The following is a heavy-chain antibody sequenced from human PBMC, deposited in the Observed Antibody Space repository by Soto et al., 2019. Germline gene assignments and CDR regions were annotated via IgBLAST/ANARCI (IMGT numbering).Heavy chain of an antibody. D-gene: IGHD5-12*01. CDR1: GYSFTSYW. Sequence: GESLKISCKGSGYSFTSYWISWVRQMPGKGLEWMGTIDPSDSYTNYSPSFQGHVTISLDKSVSTAYLQWSSLKASDTAIYYCARRLPVPKDGYNAYYYYGMDVWGQGTTVTVSS. CDR2: IDPSDSYT. CDR3: ARRLPVPKDGYNAYYYYGMDV. V-gene: IGHV5-10-1*01. J-gene: IGHJ6*02.